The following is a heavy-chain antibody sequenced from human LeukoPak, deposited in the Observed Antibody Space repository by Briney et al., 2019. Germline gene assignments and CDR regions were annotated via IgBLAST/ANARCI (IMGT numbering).Heavy chain of an antibody. CDR3: ASEEQQLLGY. V-gene: IGHV4-39*01. CDR1: GGSISSYY. CDR2: IYYSGST. J-gene: IGHJ4*02. D-gene: IGHD6-13*01. Sequence: PSETLSLTCTVSGGSISSYYWGWIRQPPGKGLEWIGSIYYSGSTYYNPSLKSRVTISVDTSKNQFSLKLSSVTAADTAVYYCASEEQQLLGYWGQGTLVTVSS.